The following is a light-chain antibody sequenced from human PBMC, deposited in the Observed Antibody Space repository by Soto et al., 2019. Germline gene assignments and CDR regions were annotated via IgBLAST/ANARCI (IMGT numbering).Light chain of an antibody. CDR2: KAS. V-gene: IGKV1-5*03. CDR3: QPYNSFWT. Sequence: DIQMTQSPSTLSASVGDRVTITCRASQSISSWLAWYQQKPGKAPKLLIYKASSLESGVPSRFSGSGSGTEFTLTIISLQPDDFATYYCQPYNSFWTFGQGTKVEI. CDR1: QSISSW. J-gene: IGKJ1*01.